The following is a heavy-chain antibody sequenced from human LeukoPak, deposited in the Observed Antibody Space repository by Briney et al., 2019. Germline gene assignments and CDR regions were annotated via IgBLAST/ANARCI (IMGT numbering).Heavy chain of an antibody. CDR3: ARSVVVVAATGGDGSSRD. CDR2: ISAYNGNT. Sequence: ASVKVSCKASGYTFTSYGISWVRQAPGQGLEWMGWISAYNGNTNYAQKLQGRVTMTTDTSTSTAYMELRSLRSDDTAVYYCARSVVVVAATGGDGSSRDWGQGTLVTVSS. J-gene: IGHJ4*02. D-gene: IGHD2-15*01. V-gene: IGHV1-18*01. CDR1: GYTFTSYG.